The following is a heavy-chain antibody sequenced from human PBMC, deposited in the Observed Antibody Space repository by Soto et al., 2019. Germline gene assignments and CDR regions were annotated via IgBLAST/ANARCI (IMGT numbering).Heavy chain of an antibody. CDR3: ARDPAARDAFDI. CDR2: ISAYNGNT. J-gene: IGHJ3*02. CDR1: GYTFTSYG. V-gene: IGHV1-18*01. Sequence: ASVKVSCKASGYTFTSYGISWVRQAPGQGLEWMGWISAYNGNTNYAQKLQGRVTMTTDTSTSTAYMELRSLRSDDTAVCYCARDPAARDAFDIWGQGTMVTVSS. D-gene: IGHD6-6*01.